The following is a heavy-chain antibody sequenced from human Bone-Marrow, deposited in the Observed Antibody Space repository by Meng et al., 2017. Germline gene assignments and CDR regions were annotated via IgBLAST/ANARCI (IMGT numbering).Heavy chain of an antibody. CDR1: GFTFSSYW. CDR3: ARAGIADRRGWFDP. D-gene: IGHD6-13*01. CDR2: INSDGSST. Sequence: GESLKISCAASGFTFSSYWMHWVRQAPGKGLVWVSRINSDGSSTSYADSVKGRFTISRDNAKNTLYLQMNSLRAEETAVYYCARAGIADRRGWFDPWGQGTLVTVSS. V-gene: IGHV3-74*01. J-gene: IGHJ5*02.